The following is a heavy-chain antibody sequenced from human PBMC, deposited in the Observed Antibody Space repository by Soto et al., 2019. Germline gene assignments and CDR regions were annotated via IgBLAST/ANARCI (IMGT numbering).Heavy chain of an antibody. CDR1: EFSFSDYW. D-gene: IGHD5-18*01. J-gene: IGHJ4*01. V-gene: IGHV3-30*18. Sequence: GGSLRLSCAASEFSFSDYWMAWVRQAPGKGLEWVAVISYDGSNKYYADSVKGRFTISRDNSKNTLYLQMNSLRAEDTAVYYCAKPSGGYSYANAYFDYWGQGTLVTVSS. CDR2: ISYDGSNK. CDR3: AKPSGGYSYANAYFDY.